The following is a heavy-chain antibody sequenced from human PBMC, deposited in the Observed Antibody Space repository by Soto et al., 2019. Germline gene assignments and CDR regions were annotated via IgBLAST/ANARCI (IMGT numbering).Heavy chain of an antibody. CDR3: AREFLRGYRHFDY. CDR2: IYYSGST. Sequence: PSETLSLTCTVSGGSISSSSYYWGWIRQPPGKGLEWIGSIYYSGSTYYNPSLKSRVTISVDTSKNQFSLKLSSVTAADTAVYYCAREFLRGYRHFDYWGQGTLVTVSS. D-gene: IGHD5-18*01. CDR1: GGSISSSSYY. J-gene: IGHJ4*02. V-gene: IGHV4-39*01.